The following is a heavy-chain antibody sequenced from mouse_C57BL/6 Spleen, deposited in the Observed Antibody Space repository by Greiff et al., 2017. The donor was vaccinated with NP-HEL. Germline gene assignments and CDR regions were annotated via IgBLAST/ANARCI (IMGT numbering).Heavy chain of an antibody. V-gene: IGHV1-69*01. J-gene: IGHJ2*01. CDR2: LDPSDSYT. CDR3: SRRVTGSLDY. Sequence: QVQLQQPGAELVMPGASVKLSCKASGYTFTSYWMHWVKQRPGQGLEWIGELDPSDSYTNYNQKFKGKYTLTVDKSSSTAYMQLSSLTSEYSAVYYCSRRVTGSLDYWGQGTPLTVSS. D-gene: IGHD4-1*01. CDR1: GYTFTSYW.